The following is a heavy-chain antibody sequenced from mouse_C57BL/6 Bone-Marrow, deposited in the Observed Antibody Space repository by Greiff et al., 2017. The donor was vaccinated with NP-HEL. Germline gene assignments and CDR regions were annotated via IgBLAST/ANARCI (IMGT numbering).Heavy chain of an antibody. CDR1: GFTFSDYY. D-gene: IGHD2-4*01. CDR3: ARPLYDYDVNYYAMDY. J-gene: IGHJ4*01. Sequence: DVKLVESGGGLVQPGGSLKLSCAASGFTFSDYYMYWVRQTPEKRLEWVAYISNGGGSTYYPDTVKGRFTISRDNAKNTLYLQMSRLKSEDTAMYYCARPLYDYDVNYYAMDYWGQGTSVTVSS. V-gene: IGHV5-12*01. CDR2: ISNGGGST.